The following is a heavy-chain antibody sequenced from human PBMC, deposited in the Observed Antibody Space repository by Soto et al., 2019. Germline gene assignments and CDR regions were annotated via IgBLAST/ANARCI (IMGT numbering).Heavy chain of an antibody. Sequence: QLQLQESGPGLVKPSETLSLTCTVSGGSVSSGSYYWGWIRQPPGKGLEWIGSIYYRGNTYYNPSLKSRVTISIDTSKNQFSLKLSSVTAADTAMYYCARHVGGYYYYMDVWGKGTTVTVSS. CDR3: ARHVGGYYYYMDV. D-gene: IGHD2-15*01. V-gene: IGHV4-39*01. CDR2: IYYRGNT. J-gene: IGHJ6*03. CDR1: GGSVSSGSYY.